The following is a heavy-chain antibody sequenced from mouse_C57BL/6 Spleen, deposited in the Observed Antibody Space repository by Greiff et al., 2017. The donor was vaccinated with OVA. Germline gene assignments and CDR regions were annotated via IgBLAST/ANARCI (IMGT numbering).Heavy chain of an antibody. CDR1: GFTFSDYG. CDR2: ISSGSSTI. CDR3: ARRALYDYDDAMDY. J-gene: IGHJ4*01. V-gene: IGHV5-17*01. D-gene: IGHD2-4*01. Sequence: EVKLMESGGGLVKPGGSLKLSCAASGFTFSDYGMHWVRQAPEKGLEWVAYISSGSSTIYYADTVKGRFTISRDNAKNTLFLQMTSLRSEDTAMYYSARRALYDYDDAMDYWGQGTSVTVSS.